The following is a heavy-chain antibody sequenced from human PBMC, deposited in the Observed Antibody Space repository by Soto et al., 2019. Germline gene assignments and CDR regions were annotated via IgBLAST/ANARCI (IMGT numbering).Heavy chain of an antibody. D-gene: IGHD5-18*01. CDR2: IYPGDSDT. Sequence: GESLKISCKGSGSSFVSYWIAWVRQMPGKGLEWMGSIYPGDSDTTYSPSIHGQVTISADKASTTVYLQWNTRKASDTAMYYCAKTDGYEVEYWGQGTQVTVSS. J-gene: IGHJ4*02. V-gene: IGHV5-51*01. CDR3: AKTDGYEVEY. CDR1: GSSFVSYW.